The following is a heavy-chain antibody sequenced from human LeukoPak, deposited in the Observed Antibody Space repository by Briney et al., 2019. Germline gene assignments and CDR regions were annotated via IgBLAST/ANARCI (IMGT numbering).Heavy chain of an antibody. CDR3: ARHGDIAVAGENFDY. CDR2: IYYSGST. D-gene: IGHD6-19*01. V-gene: IGHV4-39*01. CDR1: GGSISSSYYY. Sequence: SETLSLTCTVSGGSISSSYYYWGWIRQPPGKGLEWIGSIYYSGSTYYNPSLKSRVTISVDTSKNQFSLKLSSVTAADTAVYYCARHGDIAVAGENFDYWGQGTLVTVSS. J-gene: IGHJ4*02.